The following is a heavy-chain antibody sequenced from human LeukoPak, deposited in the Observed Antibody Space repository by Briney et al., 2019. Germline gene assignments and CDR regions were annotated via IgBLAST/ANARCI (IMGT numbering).Heavy chain of an antibody. D-gene: IGHD2-2*01. CDR1: GDTLTELS. V-gene: IGHV1-24*01. Sequence: ASVKVSCKVSGDTLTELSMHWVRQAPGKGLEWRGGFDPEDGETIYAQKFPGRVTMTEDTSTDTAYMELSSLRSEDTAVYYCAMGEDCSSTSCLFDYWGQGTLVTVSS. J-gene: IGHJ4*02. CDR2: FDPEDGET. CDR3: AMGEDCSSTSCLFDY.